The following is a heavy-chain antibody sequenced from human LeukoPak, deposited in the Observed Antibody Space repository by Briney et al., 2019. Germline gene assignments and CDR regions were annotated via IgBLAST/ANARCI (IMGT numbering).Heavy chain of an antibody. Sequence: GGSLRLSCAASGFTFSSYWMTWVRQAPGKGLEWVANIKQDGTEKYYVDSVKGRFTISRDNAKSSLYLQMDSLRGEDTAVYYCARELGYCSGGSCLYYFDYWGQGTLVTVSS. CDR3: ARELGYCSGGSCLYYFDY. J-gene: IGHJ4*02. CDR1: GFTFSSYW. D-gene: IGHD2-15*01. V-gene: IGHV3-7*03. CDR2: IKQDGTEK.